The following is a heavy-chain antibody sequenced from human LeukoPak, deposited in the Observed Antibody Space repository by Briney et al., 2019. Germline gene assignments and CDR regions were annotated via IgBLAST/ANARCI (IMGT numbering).Heavy chain of an antibody. V-gene: IGHV3-23*01. J-gene: IGHJ4*02. CDR2: ISGSDDRT. CDR3: AKVQHSGYDMTFDY. CDR1: GFTFCIHA. Sequence: GSLRLSCAASGFTFCIHAMSWGCQAPGKGLWWVSAISGSDDRTRYADSVKGRSTIYRDNSKNTLYLQMNSLRAEDTAVYRCAKVQHSGYDMTFDYWGQGTLVTVSS. D-gene: IGHD5-12*01.